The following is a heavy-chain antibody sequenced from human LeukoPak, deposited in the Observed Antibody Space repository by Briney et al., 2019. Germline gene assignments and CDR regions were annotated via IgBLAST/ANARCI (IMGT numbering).Heavy chain of an antibody. CDR2: IYSGGST. CDR3: ARDRADSSGYYFPAF. V-gene: IGHV3-66*01. D-gene: IGHD3-22*01. CDR1: GFTVSSNY. Sequence: GGSLRLSCAASGFTVSSNYMSWVRQAPGKGLEWVSVIYSGGSTYYADSVKGRFTISRDNSKNTLYLQMNSLRAEDTAVYYCARDRADSSGYYFPAFWGQGTLVTVSS. J-gene: IGHJ4*02.